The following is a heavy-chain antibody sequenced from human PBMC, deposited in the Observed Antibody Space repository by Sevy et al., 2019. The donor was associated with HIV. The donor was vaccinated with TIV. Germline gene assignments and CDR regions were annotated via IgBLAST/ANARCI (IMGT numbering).Heavy chain of an antibody. V-gene: IGHV5-51*01. CDR2: ICPYDSDT. J-gene: IGHJ6*02. D-gene: IGHD1-26*01. Sequence: GESLKISCKGSGYRFTDYWIAWVRQMPGKGLEWMGIICPYDSDTKYSPSFQGQVTISADKSISTAYLQWNSLKASDTAMYCCARLDLRAPGGTSLYYCYGMNVWGQGATVTVSS. CDR1: GYRFTDYW. CDR3: ARLDLRAPGGTSLYYCYGMNV.